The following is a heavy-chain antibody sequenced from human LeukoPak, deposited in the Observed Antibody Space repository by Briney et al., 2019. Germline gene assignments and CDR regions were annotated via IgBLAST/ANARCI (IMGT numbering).Heavy chain of an antibody. J-gene: IGHJ4*02. CDR1: GYTFTSYG. CDR3: ARAVHSYYDSSGPFDY. D-gene: IGHD3-22*01. Sequence: GASVKVSCKASGYTFTSYGISWVRQAPGQGLEWMGWISAYNGNTNYAQKLQGRVTMTTDTSTSTAYMELRSLRSDDTAVYYCARAVHSYYDSSGPFDYWGQGTLVTVSS. CDR2: ISAYNGNT. V-gene: IGHV1-18*01.